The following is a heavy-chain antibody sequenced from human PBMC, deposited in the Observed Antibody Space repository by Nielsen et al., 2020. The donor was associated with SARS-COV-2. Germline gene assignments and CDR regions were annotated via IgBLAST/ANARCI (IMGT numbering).Heavy chain of an antibody. Sequence: GGSLRLSCAASGFTFDDYGMSWVRQAPGKGLEWVSGINWNGGSTGYADSVKGRFTISRDNAKNSLYLQMNSLRAEDTALYYCAKDLRVTAMAGKKDAFDIWGQGTMVTVSS. CDR2: INWNGGST. V-gene: IGHV3-20*04. CDR1: GFTFDDYG. CDR3: AKDLRVTAMAGKKDAFDI. J-gene: IGHJ3*02. D-gene: IGHD5-18*01.